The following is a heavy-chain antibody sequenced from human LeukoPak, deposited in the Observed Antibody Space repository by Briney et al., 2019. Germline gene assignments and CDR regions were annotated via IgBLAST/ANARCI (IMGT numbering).Heavy chain of an antibody. CDR2: IHSDGAYI. CDR3: AFHCSSPSCPRNYYYGMDV. D-gene: IGHD2-2*01. J-gene: IGHJ6*04. V-gene: IGHV3-74*01. CDR1: GVIFSLYW. Sequence: PGGALRLSCAASGVIFSLYWMNGVRQAPGKGLVWVSRIHSDGAYISYADSVKGGFTICRDTAKNTLYLQMNSLRAEDTAVYYCAFHCSSPSCPRNYYYGMDVWGKGTTVIVSS.